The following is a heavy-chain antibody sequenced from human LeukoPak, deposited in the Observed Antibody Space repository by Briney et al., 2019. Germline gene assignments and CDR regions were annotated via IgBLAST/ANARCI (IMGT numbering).Heavy chain of an antibody. D-gene: IGHD3-22*01. V-gene: IGHV1-18*01. Sequence: GSVKVSCKASGYTFTSYGISWVRQAPGQGLEWMGWISAYNGNTNYAQNLQGRVTMTTDTSTSTAYMELRSLRSDDTAVYYCARNSSRYSNDYWGQGTLVTVSS. CDR1: GYTFTSYG. J-gene: IGHJ4*02. CDR2: ISAYNGNT. CDR3: ARNSSRYSNDY.